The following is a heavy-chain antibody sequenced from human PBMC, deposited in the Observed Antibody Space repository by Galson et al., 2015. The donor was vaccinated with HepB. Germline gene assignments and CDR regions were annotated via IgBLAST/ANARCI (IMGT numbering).Heavy chain of an antibody. CDR2: ISYDGSNK. Sequence: SLRLSCAASGFTFSSYGMHWVRQAPGKGLEWVAVISYDGSNKYYADSVKGRFTISRDNSKNTLYLQMNSLRAEDTAVYYCATGLTRSHYGMDVWGQGTTVTVSS. CDR3: ATGLTRSHYGMDV. V-gene: IGHV3-30*03. D-gene: IGHD3-10*01. CDR1: GFTFSSYG. J-gene: IGHJ6*02.